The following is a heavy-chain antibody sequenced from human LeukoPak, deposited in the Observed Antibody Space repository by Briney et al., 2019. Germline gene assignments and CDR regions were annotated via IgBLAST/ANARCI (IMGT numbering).Heavy chain of an antibody. CDR3: ARDLSFGSLDF. D-gene: IGHD1-26*01. V-gene: IGHV3-33*01. Sequence: GGSLRLSCAASGFTLSSHGMHWVRQAPGKGLEWVALIWYDGSKENYADSVKGRFTISRDMSKNTLNLQMNSRRVEDTAVFYCARDLSFGSLDFRGQGTLVTVSS. CDR2: IWYDGSKE. CDR1: GFTLSSHG. J-gene: IGHJ4*02.